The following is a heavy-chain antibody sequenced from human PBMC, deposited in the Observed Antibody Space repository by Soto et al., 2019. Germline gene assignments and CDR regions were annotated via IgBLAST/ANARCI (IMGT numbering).Heavy chain of an antibody. CDR2: INWNSGSI. Sequence: EVQLVESGGGLVQPGRSLRLSCAASGFTFDDYAMHWVRQAPGKGLEWVSGINWNSGSIGYADSVKGRFTISRDNAKNSLYLQMISLRTEDTALYYCAKGYNYDRSGNPDYWGQGTLVTVSS. CDR1: GFTFDDYA. CDR3: AKGYNYDRSGNPDY. J-gene: IGHJ4*02. D-gene: IGHD3-22*01. V-gene: IGHV3-9*01.